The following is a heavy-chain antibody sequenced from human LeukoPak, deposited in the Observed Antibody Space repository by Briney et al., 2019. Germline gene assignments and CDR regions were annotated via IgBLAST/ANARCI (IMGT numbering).Heavy chain of an antibody. V-gene: IGHV1-69*05. D-gene: IGHD2-2*01. J-gene: IGHJ6*03. CDR3: ASWGRVVVVPAATSYYYYYMDV. CDR2: IIPIFGTA. CDR1: GYTFTSYG. Sequence: GASVKVSCKASGYTFTSYGISWVRQAPGQGLEWMGGIIPIFGTANYAQKFQGRVTITTDESTSTAYMELSSLRSEDTAVYYCASWGRVVVVPAATSYYYYYMDVWGKGTTVTVSS.